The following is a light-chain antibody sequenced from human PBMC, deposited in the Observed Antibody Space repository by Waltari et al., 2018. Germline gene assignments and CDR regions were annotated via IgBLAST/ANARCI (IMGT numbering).Light chain of an antibody. CDR3: CSYAGSSTPWV. CDR1: SSDVWSYNL. V-gene: IGLV2-23*01. J-gene: IGLJ3*02. CDR2: EGR. Sequence: QSALTQPASVSGSPGQSITISCTGTSSDVWSYNLVSWYQQHPGKAPKLMIYEGRKRPAGVSNRFSGSKSGNTASLTISGLQAEDEADYYCCSYAGSSTPWVFGGGTKLTVL.